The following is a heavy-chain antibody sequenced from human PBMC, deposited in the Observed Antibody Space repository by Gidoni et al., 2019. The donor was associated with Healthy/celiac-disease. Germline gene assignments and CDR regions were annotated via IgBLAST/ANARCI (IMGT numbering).Heavy chain of an antibody. V-gene: IGHV3-33*01. D-gene: IGHD3-22*01. CDR3: ARDMSYYYDSSGYYPLPKKIDY. Sequence: QVQLVESGGGVVQPGRSLRLSCAASGFTFSSYGMHWVRHAPGKGLEWVAIIWYDGANKYYEDSVKGRFTISRDNSKNTLYMQMNSLRAEDTAVYYCARDMSYYYDSSGYYPLPKKIDYWGQGTLVTVSS. CDR1: GFTFSSYG. J-gene: IGHJ4*02. CDR2: IWYDGANK.